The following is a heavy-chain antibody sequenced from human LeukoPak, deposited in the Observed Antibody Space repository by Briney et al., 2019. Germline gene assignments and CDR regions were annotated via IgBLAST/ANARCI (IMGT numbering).Heavy chain of an antibody. V-gene: IGHV4-39*07. CDR1: GGSISSSSYY. Sequence: PSETLSLTCTVSGGSISSSSYYWGWIRQPPGKGLEWIGSIYYSGSTYYNPSLKSRVTISVDTSKNQFSLKQSSVTAADTAVYYCARSQLAYNWNDGAFDIWGQGTMVTVSS. CDR2: IYYSGST. CDR3: ARSQLAYNWNDGAFDI. J-gene: IGHJ3*02. D-gene: IGHD1-20*01.